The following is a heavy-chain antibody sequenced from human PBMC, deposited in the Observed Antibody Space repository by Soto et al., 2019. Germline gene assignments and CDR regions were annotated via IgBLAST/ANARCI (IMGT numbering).Heavy chain of an antibody. Sequence: GASVKVSCKSSGYTCSGYHIHWVRQAPGQGLEWMGWIIPDSGGTNYAQKFQGRVTMTRDTSINTAYMEMRRLTSDDTAVYYCARETDFAFDYWGQGALVTVSS. J-gene: IGHJ4*02. D-gene: IGHD2-21*02. CDR3: ARETDFAFDY. CDR1: GYTCSGYH. CDR2: IIPDSGGT. V-gene: IGHV1-2*02.